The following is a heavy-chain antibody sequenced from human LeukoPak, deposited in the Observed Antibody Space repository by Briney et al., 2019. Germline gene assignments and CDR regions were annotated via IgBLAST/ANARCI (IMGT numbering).Heavy chain of an antibody. J-gene: IGHJ5*02. Sequence: GASVKVSCKASGYTFTGYYMHWVRQAPGQGLEWMGWINPNSGGTNYAQKFQGRVTMTRDTSISTAYMELSRLSSDDTAVYYCATGVIVGAPGGFDPWGQGTLVTVSS. CDR1: GYTFTGYY. D-gene: IGHD1-26*01. CDR2: INPNSGGT. CDR3: ATGVIVGAPGGFDP. V-gene: IGHV1-2*02.